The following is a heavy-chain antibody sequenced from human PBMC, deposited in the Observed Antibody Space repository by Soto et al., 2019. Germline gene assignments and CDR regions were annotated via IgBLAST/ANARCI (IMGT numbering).Heavy chain of an antibody. Sequence: GGSLRLSCAASGFTVSSNYMRWVRQAPGKGLEWVSVICSGGSTYYADSVKVRFTISRDNSKNTQYLQMNSLRAEDTAVYYCAREPYGSGSYLSLYYWGQGTLVTVSS. CDR2: ICSGGST. CDR1: GFTVSSNY. D-gene: IGHD3-10*01. V-gene: IGHV3-66*01. J-gene: IGHJ4*02. CDR3: AREPYGSGSYLSLYY.